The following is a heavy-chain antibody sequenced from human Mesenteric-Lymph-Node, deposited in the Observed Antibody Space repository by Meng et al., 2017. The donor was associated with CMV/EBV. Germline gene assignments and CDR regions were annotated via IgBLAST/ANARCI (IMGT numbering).Heavy chain of an antibody. CDR3: AKRGEEYYHDSSGYYWYFDV. V-gene: IGHV3-13*01. Sequence: GGSLRLSCAASGFTFSSYDMHWVRQATGKGLEWVSAIGTAGDTYYPGSVKGRFTISRDNSKNTLYLQMNSLRAEDTAVYYCAKRGEEYYHDSSGYYWYFDVWGRGTLVTVSS. J-gene: IGHJ2*01. CDR1: GFTFSSYD. CDR2: IGTAGDT. D-gene: IGHD3-22*01.